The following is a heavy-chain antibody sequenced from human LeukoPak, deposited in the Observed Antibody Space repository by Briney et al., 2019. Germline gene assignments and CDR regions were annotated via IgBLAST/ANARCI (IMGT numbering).Heavy chain of an antibody. CDR3: ARDGGGWEVAGDAFDI. Sequence: ASVKVSCKASGYTFTGYYMHWVRQAPGQGLEWMGWINPNSGGTDYAQKFQGRVTMTRDTSISTAYMEPSRLTSDDTAVYYCARDGGGWEVAGDAFDIWGPGTMVTVSS. V-gene: IGHV1-2*02. D-gene: IGHD1-26*01. CDR2: INPNSGGT. J-gene: IGHJ3*02. CDR1: GYTFTGYY.